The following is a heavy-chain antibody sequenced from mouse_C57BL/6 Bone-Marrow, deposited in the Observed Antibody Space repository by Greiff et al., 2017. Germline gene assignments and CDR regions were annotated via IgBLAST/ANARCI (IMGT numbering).Heavy chain of an antibody. CDR2: IYPRSGNT. CDR1: GYTFTSSG. V-gene: IGHV1-81*01. CDR3: SYYYGSFDY. Sequence: VQLQQSGAELARPGASVKLSCKASGYTFTSSGISWVKQRTGQGLEWIGEIYPRSGNTYYNEKFKGKATLTADKSSSTAYMELRSLTSEDSAVYFCSYYYGSFDYWGQGTTLTVSS. J-gene: IGHJ2*01. D-gene: IGHD1-1*01.